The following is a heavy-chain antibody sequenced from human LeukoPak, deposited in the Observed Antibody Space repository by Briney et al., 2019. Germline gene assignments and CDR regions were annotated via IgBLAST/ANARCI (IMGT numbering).Heavy chain of an antibody. CDR3: ARDYGSGNGAFDI. J-gene: IGHJ3*02. CDR2: IYYRGST. V-gene: IGHV4-59*01. D-gene: IGHD3-10*01. CDR1: GASISSYY. Sequence: PSETLSLTCTVSGASISSYYWSWIRQPPGKGLEWIGCIYYRGSTNYNPFLKSRLSMSVDSSKNQFSLKLSSVTAADAAVYYCARDYGSGNGAFDIWGQGTMVTISS.